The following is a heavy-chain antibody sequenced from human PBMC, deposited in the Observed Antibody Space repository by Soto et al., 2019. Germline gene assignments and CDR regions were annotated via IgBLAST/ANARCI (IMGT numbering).Heavy chain of an antibody. CDR1: GYTFTSYY. CDR2: INPSGGST. D-gene: IGHD6-13*01. V-gene: IGHV1-46*01. Sequence: ASVKVSCKASGYTFTSYYMHWVRQAPGQGLEWMGIINPSGGSTSYAQKFQGRVTMTRDTSTSTVYMELSSLRSEDTAVYYCARVGSSSCYNDYYYYGMDVWGQGTTVTVSS. J-gene: IGHJ6*02. CDR3: ARVGSSSCYNDYYYYGMDV.